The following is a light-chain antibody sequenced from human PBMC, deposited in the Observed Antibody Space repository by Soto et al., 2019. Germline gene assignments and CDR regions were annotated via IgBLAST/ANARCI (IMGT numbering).Light chain of an antibody. J-gene: IGKJ1*01. CDR1: QGIRND. CDR2: DAS. Sequence: IQMTQSPASLSASVGDRVTITCWASQGIRNDLGWYQQKPGKAPKLLIYDASSLESGVPSRFSGSGSGTEFTLTISSLQPDDFATYYCQQYNSYPWTFGQGTKVDIK. V-gene: IGKV1-17*01. CDR3: QQYNSYPWT.